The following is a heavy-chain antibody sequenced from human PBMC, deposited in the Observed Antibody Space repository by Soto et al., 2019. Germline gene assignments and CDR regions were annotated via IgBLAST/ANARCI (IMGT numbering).Heavy chain of an antibody. D-gene: IGHD3-10*01. CDR2: IYYSGST. V-gene: IGHV4-39*01. CDR3: ARNTEQGSPAVDWFDP. CDR1: GGSISSSSYY. Sequence: SETLSLTCTVSGGSISSSSYYWGWIRQPPGKGLEWIGSIYYSGSTYYNPSLKSRVTISVDTSKNQFSLKLSSVTAADTAVYYCARNTEQGSPAVDWFDPWGQGTLVT. J-gene: IGHJ5*02.